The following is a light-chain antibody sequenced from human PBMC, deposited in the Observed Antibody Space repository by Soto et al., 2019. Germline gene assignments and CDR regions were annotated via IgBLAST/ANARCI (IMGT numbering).Light chain of an antibody. CDR3: QSYASSLSGSRV. CDR2: GNS. Sequence: QSVLTQPPSVSGAPGQRVTISCTGSSSNIGAGYDVHWYQQLPGTAPKLLIYGNSNRPSGVPDRFSGSKSGTSASLAITGLQAEYEADYYCQSYASSLSGSRVFGVGTTVTVL. V-gene: IGLV1-40*01. J-gene: IGLJ3*02. CDR1: SSNIGAGYD.